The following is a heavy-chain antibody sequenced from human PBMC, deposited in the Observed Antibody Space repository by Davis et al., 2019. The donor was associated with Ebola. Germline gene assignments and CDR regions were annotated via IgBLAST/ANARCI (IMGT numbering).Heavy chain of an antibody. CDR2: IIPIFGTA. D-gene: IGHD4-11*01. J-gene: IGHJ6*02. V-gene: IGHV1-69*13. Sequence: SVKVSCKASGGTFSSYAISWVRQAPGQGLEWMGGIIPIFGTANYAQKFQGRVTITADESTSTAYMELSSLRSEDTSVYYCARGVHDYSNYRYYYYGMDVWRQGTTVTVSS. CDR1: GGTFSSYA. CDR3: ARGVHDYSNYRYYYYGMDV.